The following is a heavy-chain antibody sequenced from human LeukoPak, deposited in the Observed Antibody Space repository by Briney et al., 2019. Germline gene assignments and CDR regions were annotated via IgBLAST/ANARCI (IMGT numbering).Heavy chain of an antibody. V-gene: IGHV3-30*02. J-gene: IGHJ6*03. CDR2: IRYDGSNK. D-gene: IGHD2-15*01. CDR1: GFTFSSYG. Sequence: PGGSLRLSCAASGFTFSSYGMHWVRQAPGKGLEWVAFIRYDGSNKYYADSVKGRFTISRDNSKNTLYLQMNTLRAEDTAIYYCAKDRGGYCSGDRCYYYYYYMDVWGKGTTVTVSS. CDR3: AKDRGGYCSGDRCYYYYYYMDV.